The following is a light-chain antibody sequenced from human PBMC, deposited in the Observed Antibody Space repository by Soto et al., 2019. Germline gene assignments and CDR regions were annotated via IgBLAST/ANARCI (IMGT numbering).Light chain of an antibody. CDR2: GAS. CDR3: QQYYNWPT. CDR1: QSVGTD. V-gene: IGKV3-15*01. Sequence: EIVMTQSPATLSVSPGERATLSCRAGQSVGTDLAWYQQKPGQAPRLLIYGASTRATGIPARFSGSGSGTEFTLTISSLQSEDFAVYYCQQYYNWPTFGQGTRLEIK. J-gene: IGKJ5*01.